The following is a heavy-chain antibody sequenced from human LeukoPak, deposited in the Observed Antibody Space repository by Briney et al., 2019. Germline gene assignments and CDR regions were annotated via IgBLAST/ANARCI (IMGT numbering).Heavy chain of an antibody. Sequence: GGSLRLSCAVSGFTFSSYAMSWVRQAPGKGLEWVSGISNSGGSTYYADSVKARFTISRDISKDTLFLQMNSLRAEDTAVYYCAKCGYWNDALYYYGMDVWGQGTTVTVPS. CDR1: GFTFSSYA. CDR3: AKCGYWNDALYYYGMDV. V-gene: IGHV3-23*01. D-gene: IGHD1-1*01. CDR2: ISNSGGST. J-gene: IGHJ6*02.